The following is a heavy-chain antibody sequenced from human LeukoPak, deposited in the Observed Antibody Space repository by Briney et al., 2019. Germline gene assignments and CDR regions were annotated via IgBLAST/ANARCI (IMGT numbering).Heavy chain of an antibody. CDR3: AINLPANRRFQH. CDR1: GYTFTSYD. CDR2: MNPNSGNT. V-gene: IGHV1-8*01. J-gene: IGHJ1*01. Sequence: ASVKVSCKASGYTFTSYDINWVRQATGQGPEWMGWMNPNSGNTGYAQKFQGRVTTTRNTSISTAYMELSNVRSENTAMYYCAINLPANRRFQHWGQGTLVTVSS. D-gene: IGHD1-14*01.